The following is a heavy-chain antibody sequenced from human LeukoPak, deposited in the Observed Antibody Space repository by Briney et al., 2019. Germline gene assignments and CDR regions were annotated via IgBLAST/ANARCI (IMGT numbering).Heavy chain of an antibody. Sequence: GGSLRLSCAVSGFTFSSYWMSWVRQAPGKGLEWVANIKQDGSENYFVDSVKGRFTISRDNAGNSLYLQMNSLRAEDTAVYYCAYFDVWGQGTMVTVSS. V-gene: IGHV3-7*01. CDR2: IKQDGSEN. J-gene: IGHJ3*01. CDR3: AYFDV. CDR1: GFTFSSYW.